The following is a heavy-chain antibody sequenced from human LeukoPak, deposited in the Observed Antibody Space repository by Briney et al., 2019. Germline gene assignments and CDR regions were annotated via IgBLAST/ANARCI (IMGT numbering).Heavy chain of an antibody. D-gene: IGHD7-27*01. CDR2: IIPILGIA. CDR1: GGTFSSYA. CDR3: ARDLPKANWGSWTGEY. Sequence: GASVKVSCKASGGTFSSYAISWVRQAPGQGLEWIGRIIPILGIANYAQKFQGRVTITADKSTSTAYSELSRMRSEEKAVYYCARDLPKANWGSWTGEYWGKGTLVTVSS. V-gene: IGHV1-69*04. J-gene: IGHJ4*02.